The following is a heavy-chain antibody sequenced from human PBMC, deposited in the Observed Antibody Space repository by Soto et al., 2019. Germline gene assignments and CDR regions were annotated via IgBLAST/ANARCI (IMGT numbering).Heavy chain of an antibody. CDR1: GVSVSSGSFY. Sequence: SETLSLTCTVSGVSVSSGSFYWAWIRQPPGKGLEWIGFGSYSGTTNYKPSLKSRVTISVDTSRSQISLKVSSLTAADTAVYYCARGATVTQYDYWGQGTLVTVSS. V-gene: IGHV4-61*01. CDR3: ARGATVTQYDY. CDR2: GSYSGTT. D-gene: IGHD4-17*01. J-gene: IGHJ4*02.